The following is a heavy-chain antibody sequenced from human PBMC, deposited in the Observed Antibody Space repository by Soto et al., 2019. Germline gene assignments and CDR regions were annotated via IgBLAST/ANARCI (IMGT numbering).Heavy chain of an antibody. CDR1: GFTFSSYA. Sequence: EVQLLESGGGLVQPGGSLRLSCAASGFTFSSYAMSWVRQAPGKGLEWVSAISGSGGSTYYADSVKGRFTISRDNSKNTVYLQMNSLRAEYTAGYYCAKDTPEGGHFDYWGQGTLVTVSS. J-gene: IGHJ4*02. D-gene: IGHD2-15*01. CDR2: ISGSGGST. V-gene: IGHV3-23*01. CDR3: AKDTPEGGHFDY.